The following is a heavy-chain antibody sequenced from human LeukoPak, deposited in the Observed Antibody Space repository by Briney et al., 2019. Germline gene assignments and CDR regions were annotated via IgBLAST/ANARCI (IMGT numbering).Heavy chain of an antibody. V-gene: IGHV4-4*07. CDR1: GGSISSYY. J-gene: IGHJ6*03. Sequence: SETLSLTCTVSGGSISSYYWSWIRQPAGQGLEWIGRIYTSGSTNYNPSLKSRVTMSVDTSKNQFSLKLSSVTAADTAVYYCARGGRAPRYYYYMDVWGKGTTVTVSS. D-gene: IGHD3-10*01. CDR2: IYTSGST. CDR3: ARGGRAPRYYYYMDV.